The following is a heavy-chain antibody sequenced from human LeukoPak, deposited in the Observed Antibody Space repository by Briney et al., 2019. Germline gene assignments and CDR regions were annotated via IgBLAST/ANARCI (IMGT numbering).Heavy chain of an antibody. J-gene: IGHJ4*02. CDR1: GFTFSTYS. CDR3: ARWVTFGGVIVNDF. D-gene: IGHD3-16*02. CDR2: ISSSSSCI. V-gene: IGHV3-21*01. Sequence: PGGSLRLSCAASGFTFSTYSMNWVRQAPGKGLEWVSSISSSSSCIYYADSVKGRFTISRDNAKNSLYLQMNSLRAEDTAVYYCARWVTFGGVIVNDFWGQGTLVTVSS.